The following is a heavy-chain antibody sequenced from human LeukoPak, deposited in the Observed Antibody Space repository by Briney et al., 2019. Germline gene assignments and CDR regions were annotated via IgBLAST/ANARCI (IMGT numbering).Heavy chain of an antibody. V-gene: IGHV1-24*01. J-gene: IGHJ5*02. D-gene: IGHD3-16*01. CDR2: FDPEDGET. Sequence: ASVKVSCKVSGYTLTELSMHWVRQAPGKGLEWMGGFDPEDGETIYAQKFQGRVTMTEDTSTDTAYMELSSLRSEDTAVYYCATVPHRIMITFGGAPFDPWGQGTLVTVSS. CDR3: ATVPHRIMITFGGAPFDP. CDR1: GYTLTELS.